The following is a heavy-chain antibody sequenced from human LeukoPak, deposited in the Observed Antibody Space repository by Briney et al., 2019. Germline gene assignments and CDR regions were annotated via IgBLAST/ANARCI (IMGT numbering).Heavy chain of an antibody. J-gene: IGHJ4*02. D-gene: IGHD1-26*01. V-gene: IGHV4-34*01. CDR1: GGSFSGYY. CDR2: INHSGST. Sequence: KASETLSLTCAVYGGSFSGYYWSWIRQPPGKGLEWIGEINHSGSTNYNPSLKSRVTISVDTSKNQFSLKLSSVTAADTAVYYCAIAGGRAATFDYWGQGTLVTVSS. CDR3: AIAGGRAATFDY.